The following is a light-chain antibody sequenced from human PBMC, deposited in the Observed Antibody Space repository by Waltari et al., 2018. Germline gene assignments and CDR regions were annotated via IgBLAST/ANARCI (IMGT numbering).Light chain of an antibody. V-gene: IGLV1-44*01. J-gene: IGLJ3*02. CDR3: AACDDSLNSWV. CDR1: YSNIGSNT. CDR2: NNE. Sequence: QSVLTQPPSASGTPGQRVTISCSGSYSNIGSNTINWYQQLPGTAPNPLIYNNEQRLSGVPGRFSGSKSGTSATLDISGLQSEDEADYYCAACDDSLNSWVFGGGTRLTVL.